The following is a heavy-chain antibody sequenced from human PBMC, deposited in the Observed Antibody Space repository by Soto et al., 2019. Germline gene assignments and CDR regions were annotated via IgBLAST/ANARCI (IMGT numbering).Heavy chain of an antibody. D-gene: IGHD2-2*01. J-gene: IGHJ6*02. V-gene: IGHV5-51*01. CDR1: GYSFTSYW. CDR3: ARVDYSGPNKISVVPAAFYGMDV. CDR2: IYPGDSDT. Sequence: ESLKISCKGSGYSFTSYWIGWVRQMPGKGLEWMGIIYPGDSDTRYSPSFQGQVTISADKSTSTAYLQWSSLKASDTAVYYCARVDYSGPNKISVVPAAFYGMDVWGQGTTVTVSS.